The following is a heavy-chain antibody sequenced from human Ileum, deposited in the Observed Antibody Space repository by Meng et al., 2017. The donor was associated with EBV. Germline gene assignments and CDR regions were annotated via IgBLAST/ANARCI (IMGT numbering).Heavy chain of an antibody. Sequence: LHRPGPGSGLVRPSQTLSLTCAVSGGSISSGGHSWSWIRQPPGKGLEWIGDIQHSGSTYYNPSLKSRVTISVDRSRNQFSLKLSSVTAADTAVYYCARAHPVVYFFDYWGQGTLVTVSS. V-gene: IGHV4-30-2*01. J-gene: IGHJ4*02. CDR2: IQHSGST. D-gene: IGHD4-23*01. CDR3: ARAHPVVYFFDY. CDR1: GGSISSGGHS.